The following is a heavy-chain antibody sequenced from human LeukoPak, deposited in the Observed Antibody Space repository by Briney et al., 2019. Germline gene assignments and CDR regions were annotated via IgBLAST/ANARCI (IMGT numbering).Heavy chain of an antibody. V-gene: IGHV3-7*01. Sequence: GGSLRLSCAASGFTFSNYWMSWVRQAPGKGLEWVASIHQHGNEKYFVDSVRGRFTISRDNAKNSLYLQMSSLRAEDTAVYYCATLNGPLFEYWGQGTLVTVSP. CDR1: GFTFSNYW. D-gene: IGHD2-8*01. CDR3: ATLNGPLFEY. J-gene: IGHJ4*02. CDR2: IHQHGNEK.